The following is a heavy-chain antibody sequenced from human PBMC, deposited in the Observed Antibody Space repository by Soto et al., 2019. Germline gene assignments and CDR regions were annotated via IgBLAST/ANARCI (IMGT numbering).Heavy chain of an antibody. J-gene: IGHJ6*02. D-gene: IGHD3-3*01. CDR2: ISSNGGST. V-gene: IGHV3-64D*06. Sequence: GGSLRLSCSASGFRFASYAIHWVRQAPGKGLEYVSAISSNGGSTYHVDSVKGRFTISRDNSKNTVYLQMTSLRIEDTGVYYCVKGRSGEYYYYAPDVWGQGTTVTVSS. CDR3: VKGRSGEYYYYAPDV. CDR1: GFRFASYA.